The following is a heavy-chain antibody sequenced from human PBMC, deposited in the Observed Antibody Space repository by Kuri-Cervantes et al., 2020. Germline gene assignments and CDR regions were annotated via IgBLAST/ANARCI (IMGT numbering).Heavy chain of an antibody. CDR1: GGTFSSYA. Sequence: SVKVSCKASGGTFSSYAISWVRQAPGQGLEWMGGIIPIFGTANYAQKFQGRVTITTDESTSTAYMELSSLRSDDTAVYYCARDARGYYYDSSGYYEPFDYWGQGTLVTVSS. D-gene: IGHD3-22*01. J-gene: IGHJ4*02. V-gene: IGHV1-69*05. CDR3: ARDARGYYYDSSGYYEPFDY. CDR2: IIPIFGTA.